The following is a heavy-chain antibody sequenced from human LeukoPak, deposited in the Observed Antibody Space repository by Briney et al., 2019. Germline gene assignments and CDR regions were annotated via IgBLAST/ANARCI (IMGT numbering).Heavy chain of an antibody. J-gene: IGHJ4*02. Sequence: ASVKVSCKASGFTFTSSAMQWVRQARGQRLEWIGWIFVGSGNTNYAQKFQERVTITRDMSTSTAYMELSSLRSEDTAVYDSAAGWVCSGGSGSYYVDYWGQGTLVTVSS. CDR2: IFVGSGNT. CDR3: AAGWVCSGGSGSYYVDY. V-gene: IGHV1-58*02. D-gene: IGHD2-15*01. CDR1: GFTFTSSA.